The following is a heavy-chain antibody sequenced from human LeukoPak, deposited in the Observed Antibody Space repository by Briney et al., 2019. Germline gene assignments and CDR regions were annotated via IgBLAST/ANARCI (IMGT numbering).Heavy chain of an antibody. Sequence: PGRSLRLSCAASGFTFSSYAMHWVRQAPGKGLEWVAVMSNDGRNKYYADSVKGRFTISRDNSKNTLYLQMNSLRAEDTAVYYCARGPSGYHNTGGQGTLVTVSS. CDR3: ARGPSGYHNT. J-gene: IGHJ4*02. CDR2: MSNDGRNK. CDR1: GFTFSSYA. D-gene: IGHD5-12*01. V-gene: IGHV3-30*07.